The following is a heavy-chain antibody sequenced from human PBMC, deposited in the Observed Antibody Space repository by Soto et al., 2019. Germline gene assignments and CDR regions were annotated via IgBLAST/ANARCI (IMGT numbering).Heavy chain of an antibody. CDR3: ASLWLQPSLMDV. CDR1: GYTFTNYW. CDR2: IDPRDSYT. Sequence: PGESLKISCKGSGYTFTNYWISWVRQLPGKGLEWVGRIDPRDSYTDYRPSFQGHITISADKSISTGYRQGSGLKASDTAMYYCASLWLQPSLMDVWGQGTTVTVSS. J-gene: IGHJ6*02. D-gene: IGHD5-18*01. V-gene: IGHV5-10-1*01.